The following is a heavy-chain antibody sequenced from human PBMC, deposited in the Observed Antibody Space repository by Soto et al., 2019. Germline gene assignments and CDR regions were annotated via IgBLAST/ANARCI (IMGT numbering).Heavy chain of an antibody. D-gene: IGHD1-7*01. J-gene: IGHJ2*01. CDR2: IYWDDDK. CDR3: AHSGLGLPSCANCNYDPSPCWYFDL. Sequence: QITLKEYGPTLVTPTQTLTLTCTFSGCSRSTSGVGVGWIRQRPGKALEWLALIYWDDDKRYSPSLKSRLTITKDTSKNQVVLTRTNMDPVDTATYYCAHSGLGLPSCANCNYDPSPCWYFDLWGRGTLVTVSS. CDR1: GCSRSTSGVG. V-gene: IGHV2-5*02.